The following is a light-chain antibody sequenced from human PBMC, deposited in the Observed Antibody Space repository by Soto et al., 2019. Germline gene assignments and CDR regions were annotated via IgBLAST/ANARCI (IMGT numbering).Light chain of an antibody. J-gene: IGKJ2*01. V-gene: IGKV3-20*01. Sequence: SVLTQSPGTLSLAQGERATLSCRASQTVSNIYLSWYQQKPGQAPRLLIYGASIRATGIPDRFSGSRSGADFTLTISRLEPEDFAVYYCQQFDDSPPAFTFGQGTKLEI. CDR3: QQFDDSPPAFT. CDR2: GAS. CDR1: QTVSNIY.